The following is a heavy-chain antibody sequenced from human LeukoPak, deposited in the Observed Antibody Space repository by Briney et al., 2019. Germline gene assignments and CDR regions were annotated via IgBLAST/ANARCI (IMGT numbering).Heavy chain of an antibody. CDR2: ISSSSSYI. CDR3: ATGLLEWSSTPDY. D-gene: IGHD3-3*01. Sequence: GGSLRLSCAASGFTFSSYSMNWVRQAPGKGLEWVSSISSSSSYIYYADSVKGRFTISRDNAKNSLYLQMNSLRAEDTAVYYCATGLLEWSSTPDYWGQGTLVTVSS. CDR1: GFTFSSYS. V-gene: IGHV3-21*01. J-gene: IGHJ4*02.